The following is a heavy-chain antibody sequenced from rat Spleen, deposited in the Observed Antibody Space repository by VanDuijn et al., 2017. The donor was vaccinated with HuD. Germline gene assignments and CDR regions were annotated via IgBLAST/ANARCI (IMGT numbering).Heavy chain of an antibody. CDR2: ISYSGST. D-gene: IGHD1-12*02. CDR3: ARSDGTHYYLPFAN. Sequence: EVQLQESGPGLVKPSQSLSLTCSVTGYSITSNYWGWIRKFPGNKMEWIGHISYSGSTKYNPSLKSRIAITRDTSKNQFFLELNSVTLEDTATYYCARSDGTHYYLPFANWGQGTVVTVSS. CDR1: GYSITSNY. J-gene: IGHJ3*01. V-gene: IGHV3-1*01.